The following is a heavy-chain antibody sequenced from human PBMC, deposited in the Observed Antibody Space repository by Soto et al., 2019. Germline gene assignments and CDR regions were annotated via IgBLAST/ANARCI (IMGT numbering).Heavy chain of an antibody. J-gene: IGHJ4*02. Sequence: GGSLRLSCAASGFTVSSNYMSWVRQAPGKGLEWVSVIYSGGSTYYGDTVKGRFTISRDNSKNKLYLQMNSGRAEDTAAYYCARGITMVRGVEIYFDYWGQGTLVTVSS. V-gene: IGHV3-66*01. CDR1: GFTVSSNY. D-gene: IGHD3-10*01. CDR2: IYSGGST. CDR3: ARGITMVRGVEIYFDY.